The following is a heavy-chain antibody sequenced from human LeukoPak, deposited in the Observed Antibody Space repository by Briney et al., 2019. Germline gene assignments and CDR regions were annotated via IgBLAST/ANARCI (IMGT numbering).Heavy chain of an antibody. V-gene: IGHV1-18*01. CDR1: GYTFTSYG. D-gene: IGHD2-15*01. Sequence: ASVKVSCKASGYTFTSYGITWVRQAPGQGLEWMGWISGYNGNTNYAQKFQGRVSMTTDTSTSTAYMELRSLRSDDTAVYYCARDQWLIGGKLPVDYWGQGTLVTVSS. CDR2: ISGYNGNT. J-gene: IGHJ4*02. CDR3: ARDQWLIGGKLPVDY.